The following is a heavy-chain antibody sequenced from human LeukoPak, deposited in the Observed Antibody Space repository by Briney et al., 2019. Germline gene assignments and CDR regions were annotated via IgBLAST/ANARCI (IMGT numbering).Heavy chain of an antibody. CDR2: IYYSGST. J-gene: IGHJ4*02. D-gene: IGHD6-13*01. V-gene: IGHV4-59*08. CDR1: GGSISSYY. Sequence: SETLSLTCTVPGGSISSYYWSWIRQPPGKGLEWIGYIYYSGSTNYNPSLKSRVTISVDTSKTQFSLKLSSVTAADTVVFQAADGIRDGYNGEHYFDYRGQGTLVTVSS. CDR3: ADGIRDGYNGEHYFDY.